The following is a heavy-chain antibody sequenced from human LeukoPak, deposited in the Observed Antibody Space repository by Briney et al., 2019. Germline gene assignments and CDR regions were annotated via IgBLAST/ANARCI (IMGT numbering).Heavy chain of an antibody. V-gene: IGHV1-69*13. CDR2: IIPIFGTA. J-gene: IGHJ4*02. Sequence: SVTVSCKASGYTFTSYGISWVRQAPGQGLEWMGGIIPIFGTANYAQKFQGRVTITADESTSTAYMELSSLRSEDTAVYYCARVGLAMVRGVITRPFDYWGQGTLVTVSS. CDR3: ARVGLAMVRGVITRPFDY. D-gene: IGHD3-10*01. CDR1: GYTFTSYG.